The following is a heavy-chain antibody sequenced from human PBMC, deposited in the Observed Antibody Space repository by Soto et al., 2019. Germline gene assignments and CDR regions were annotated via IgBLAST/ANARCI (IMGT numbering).Heavy chain of an antibody. CDR2: VSFDGTNT. Sequence: QVQVVESGGGVVRPGRSLRLSCAASGFNFNNYAMHWVRQAPGKGLEWVAVVSFDGTNTYYADSVKGRFTISRDSSNNKVSLQMNGLTSEDTAAYYCAEAGWGGDYYYGLDVWGQGTTVTVSS. D-gene: IGHD2-21*01. J-gene: IGHJ6*02. V-gene: IGHV3-30*18. CDR1: GFNFNNYA. CDR3: AEAGWGGDYYYGLDV.